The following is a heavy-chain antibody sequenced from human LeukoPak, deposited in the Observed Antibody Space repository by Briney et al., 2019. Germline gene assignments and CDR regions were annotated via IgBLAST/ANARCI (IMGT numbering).Heavy chain of an antibody. V-gene: IGHV1-46*01. D-gene: IGHD6-6*01. CDR3: ARPYSSSSPWAWFDP. CDR1: GYTFTSFY. Sequence: GASVKVSCKASGYTFTSFYMHWVRQAPGQGLEWMGIINPSGGSTSYAQKFQGRVTMTRDTSTSTVYMELSSLRSQDTAVYYCARPYSSSSPWAWFDPWGQGTLVTVSS. J-gene: IGHJ5*02. CDR2: INPSGGST.